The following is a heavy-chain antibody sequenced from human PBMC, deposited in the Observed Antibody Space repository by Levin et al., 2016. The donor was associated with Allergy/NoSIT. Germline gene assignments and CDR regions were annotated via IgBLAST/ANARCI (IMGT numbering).Heavy chain of an antibody. CDR3: AREGPYWSGDY. J-gene: IGHJ4*02. Sequence: WIRQPPGKGLVWVSRINSDGSTTSYADSVKGRFTISRDNAKNTLYLRMNSLRAEDTAVYYCAREGPYWSGDYWGQGTLVTVSS. D-gene: IGHD2-8*02. V-gene: IGHV3-74*01. CDR2: INSDGSTT.